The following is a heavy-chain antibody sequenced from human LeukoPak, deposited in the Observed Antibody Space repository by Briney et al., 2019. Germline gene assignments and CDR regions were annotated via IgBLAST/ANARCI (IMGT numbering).Heavy chain of an antibody. V-gene: IGHV3-23*01. Sequence: GGSLRLSCAASGFTFSSYAMSWVRQAPGKGLEWVSAISGSGGSTYYADSVKGRFTISRDNSENTLYLQMNSLRAEDTAVYYCAKYSSGWYSPFDYWGQGTLVTVSS. CDR3: AKYSSGWYSPFDY. CDR2: ISGSGGST. CDR1: GFTFSSYA. D-gene: IGHD6-19*01. J-gene: IGHJ4*02.